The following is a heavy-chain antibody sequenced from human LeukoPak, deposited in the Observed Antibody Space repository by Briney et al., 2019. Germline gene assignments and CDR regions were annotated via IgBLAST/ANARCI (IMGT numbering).Heavy chain of an antibody. V-gene: IGHV3-30*03. J-gene: IGHJ4*02. CDR2: ISYDGSNK. Sequence: PGGSLRLSCAASGFTFSSYGMHWVRQAPGKGLEWVAVISYDGSNKYYADSVKGRFTISRDNSMNTLYLQMNSLRAEDTAVYYCASMVRGVLDYWGQGTLVTVSS. D-gene: IGHD3-10*01. CDR1: GFTFSSYG. CDR3: ASMVRGVLDY.